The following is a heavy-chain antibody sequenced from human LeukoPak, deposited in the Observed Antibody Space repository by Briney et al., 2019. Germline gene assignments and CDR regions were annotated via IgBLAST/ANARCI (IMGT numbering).Heavy chain of an antibody. CDR1: GFTFSGSA. V-gene: IGHV3-73*01. Sequence: GGSPRLSCAASGFTFSGSAMHWVRQASAKGLEWVGCIRSKANSYATAYAASVKGRFTISRDDSKNTAYLQMNSLKTEDTAVYYCTRDSSPYYYYYYMDVWGKGTTVTVSS. D-gene: IGHD6-6*01. CDR3: TRDSSPYYYYYYMDV. J-gene: IGHJ6*03. CDR2: IRSKANSYAT.